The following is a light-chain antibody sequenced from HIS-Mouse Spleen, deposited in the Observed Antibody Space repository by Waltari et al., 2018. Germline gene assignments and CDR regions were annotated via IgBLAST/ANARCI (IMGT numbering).Light chain of an antibody. CDR3: QQYGSSSALT. CDR2: GAS. CDR1: QSVSSSY. V-gene: IGKV3-20*01. Sequence: EIVLTQSPGTLSLSRGERATLSCRASQSVSSSYLAWYQQKPGQAPRLLIYGASSRATGIPDRFSGSGSGTDFTLTISRLEPEDFAVYYCQQYGSSSALTFGGGTKVEIK. J-gene: IGKJ4*01.